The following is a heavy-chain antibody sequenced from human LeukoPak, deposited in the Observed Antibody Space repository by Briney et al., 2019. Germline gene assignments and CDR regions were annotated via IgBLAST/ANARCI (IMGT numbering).Heavy chain of an antibody. V-gene: IGHV3-9*01. Sequence: GRSLRLSCAASGFTLNDYAMNWVRQVPGKGLEWVSGISWNGGKIGYADSVKGRFNISRDNARNSVYLQMNSLRPEDTALYYCTKDIAKETSGIAALNWGQGTLVTVSS. CDR2: ISWNGGKI. D-gene: IGHD6-13*01. J-gene: IGHJ4*02. CDR3: TKDIAKETSGIAALN. CDR1: GFTLNDYA.